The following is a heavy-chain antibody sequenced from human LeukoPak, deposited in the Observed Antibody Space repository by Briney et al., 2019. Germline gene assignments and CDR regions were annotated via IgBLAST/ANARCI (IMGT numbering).Heavy chain of an antibody. D-gene: IGHD3-3*01. J-gene: IGHJ4*02. CDR1: GFTFSDYP. V-gene: IGHV3-23*01. CDR2: FSDVT. CDR3: AKDWYDY. Sequence: GGSLRLSWVASGFTFSDYPMIWVRQAPGEGLEYVSVFSDVTHYADSVKGRFTIPRDNSKNTLYLQMNSLRVEDTAIYYCAKDWYDYWGQGTLVTVSS.